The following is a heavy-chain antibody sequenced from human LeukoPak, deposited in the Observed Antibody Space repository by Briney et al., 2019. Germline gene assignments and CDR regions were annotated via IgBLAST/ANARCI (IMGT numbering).Heavy chain of an antibody. Sequence: PGGSLRLSCAASGFTFSSYGMHWVRQAPGKGLEWMAFIRYDGSNKYYADSVKGRFTISRDNSKNTLYLQMNSLRAEDTAVYYCARDRAAQDYFDYWGQGTLVTVSS. V-gene: IGHV3-30*02. D-gene: IGHD6-13*01. CDR3: ARDRAAQDYFDY. J-gene: IGHJ4*02. CDR1: GFTFSSYG. CDR2: IRYDGSNK.